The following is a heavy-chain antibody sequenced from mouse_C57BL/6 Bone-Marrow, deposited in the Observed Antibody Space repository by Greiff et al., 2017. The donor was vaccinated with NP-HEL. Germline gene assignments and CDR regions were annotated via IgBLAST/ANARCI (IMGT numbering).Heavy chain of an antibody. J-gene: IGHJ3*01. CDR1: GFTFSDYG. Sequence: EVQLVESGGGLVKPGGSLKLSCAASGFTFSDYGMHWVRQAPEKGLEWVAYLSSGSSTIYYADTVKGRFTISRDNAKNTLFLQITSLRSEDTAMYYCARQVYYYGSSPFAYWGQGTLVTVSA. CDR2: LSSGSSTI. V-gene: IGHV5-17*01. CDR3: ARQVYYYGSSPFAY. D-gene: IGHD1-1*01.